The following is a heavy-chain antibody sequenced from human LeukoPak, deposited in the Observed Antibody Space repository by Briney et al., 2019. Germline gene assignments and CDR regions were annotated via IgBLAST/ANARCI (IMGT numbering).Heavy chain of an antibody. CDR3: ARDSRRDSSGYSIDY. V-gene: IGHV4-39*07. CDR1: GGSISSSSYY. Sequence: PSETLSLTCTVSGGSISSSSYYWGWIRQPPGKGLEWIGSIYYSGSTYYNPSLKSRVTISVDTSKNQFSLKLSSVTAADTAVYYCARDSRRDSSGYSIDYWGQGTLVTVSS. J-gene: IGHJ4*02. CDR2: IYYSGST. D-gene: IGHD3-22*01.